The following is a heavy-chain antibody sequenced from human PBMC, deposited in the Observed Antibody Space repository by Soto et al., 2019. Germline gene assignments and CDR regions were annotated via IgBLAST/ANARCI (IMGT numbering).Heavy chain of an antibody. D-gene: IGHD6-19*01. J-gene: IGHJ5*02. CDR1: GFTFSSSA. V-gene: IGHV1-58*01. Sequence: SVKVSCKASGFTFSSSAVQWVRQARGQRLEWIGWIVLGNGNTNYAQKFQERVTITRDMSTSTAYMEVRSLTSEDTAVYYCATRIGNIGWYWLDTWGQGTLVTVS. CDR3: ATRIGNIGWYWLDT. CDR2: IVLGNGNT.